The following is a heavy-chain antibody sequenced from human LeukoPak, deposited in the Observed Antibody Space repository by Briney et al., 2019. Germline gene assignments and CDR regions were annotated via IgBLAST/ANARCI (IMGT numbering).Heavy chain of an antibody. J-gene: IGHJ2*01. Sequence: GGSLRLSRAASGFTFRNYGMHWVRQAPGKGLEWVAVIWYDGSNKYYADSVKGRFTISRDNSKNTLYLQMNSLRAEDTAVYYCARDIERAWYFDLWGRGTLVTVSS. D-gene: IGHD2-15*01. CDR1: GFTFRNYG. V-gene: IGHV3-33*01. CDR2: IWYDGSNK. CDR3: ARDIERAWYFDL.